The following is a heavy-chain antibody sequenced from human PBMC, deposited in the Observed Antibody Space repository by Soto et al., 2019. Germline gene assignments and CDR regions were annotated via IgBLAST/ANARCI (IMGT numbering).Heavy chain of an antibody. J-gene: IGHJ4*02. D-gene: IGHD3-10*01. CDR1: GFSFSSYA. CDR3: TKDIRGLRGAYYFDN. CDR2: ISGSGSIT. V-gene: IGHV3-23*01. Sequence: EVQLLESGGGLVQPGGSLRLSCAASGFSFSSYAMTWVRQAPGKGLEWVSAISGSGSITYYADSAKGRFTISRDNSKNTLDLQMNSLRAEDTAVYYCTKDIRGLRGAYYFDNWGQGILVTVSS.